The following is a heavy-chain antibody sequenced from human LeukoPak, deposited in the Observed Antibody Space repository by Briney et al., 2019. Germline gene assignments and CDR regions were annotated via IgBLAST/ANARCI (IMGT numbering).Heavy chain of an antibody. CDR3: ARDYGDYLYYYYGMDV. CDR1: GFTFSSYW. Sequence: GGSLRLSCAASGFTFSSYWMSWVRQAPGKGLEWVANIKQDGSEKYYVDSVKGRFTISRDNAKNSLYLQMNSLRAEDTAVYYCARDYGDYLYYYYGMDVWGQGTTVTVSS. D-gene: IGHD4-17*01. J-gene: IGHJ6*02. CDR2: IKQDGSEK. V-gene: IGHV3-7*01.